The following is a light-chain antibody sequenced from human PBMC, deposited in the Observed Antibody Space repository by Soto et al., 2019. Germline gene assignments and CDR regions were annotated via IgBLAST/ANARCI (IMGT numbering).Light chain of an antibody. V-gene: IGLV2-11*01. Sequence: QSALTQPRSVSGSPGQSVTISCTGTSTDVGRYNYVSWYQQHPGKAPKLMIYGVSQRPSGVPDRFSGAKSGNTASLTISGLQAEDEADYYCCSYSGTYTYMLIGGGTKLTVL. CDR3: CSYSGTYTYML. CDR2: GVS. CDR1: STDVGRYNY. J-gene: IGLJ2*01.